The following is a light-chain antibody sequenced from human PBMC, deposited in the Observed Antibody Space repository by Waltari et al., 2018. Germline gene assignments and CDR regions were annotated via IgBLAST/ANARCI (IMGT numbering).Light chain of an antibody. Sequence: DIVMTQSPDSLPVSLGERATITCKSSQSVFYNSNNKHYLAWYQQKVGQPPKLLIYWASSRESGVPDRFSCSVSGTDFTLTISSLQTEDVAVYYCQQYYTAPYTFGQGTKLEIK. CDR1: QSVFYNSNNKHY. V-gene: IGKV4-1*01. J-gene: IGKJ2*01. CDR2: WAS. CDR3: QQYYTAPYT.